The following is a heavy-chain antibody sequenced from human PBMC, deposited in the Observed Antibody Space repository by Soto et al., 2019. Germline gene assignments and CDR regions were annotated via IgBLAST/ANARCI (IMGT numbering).Heavy chain of an antibody. V-gene: IGHV4-30-4*01. CDR1: GGSISSGDYY. J-gene: IGHJ4*02. CDR2: IYYSGST. D-gene: IGHD5-18*01. CDR3: ARVGGRYSYGAPYYFDY. Sequence: SETLSLTCTVSGGSISSGDYYWRWIRQPPGKGLEWIGYIYYSGSTYYNPSLKSRVTISVDTSKNQFSLKLSSVTAADTAVYYCARVGGRYSYGAPYYFDYWGQGTLVTVSS.